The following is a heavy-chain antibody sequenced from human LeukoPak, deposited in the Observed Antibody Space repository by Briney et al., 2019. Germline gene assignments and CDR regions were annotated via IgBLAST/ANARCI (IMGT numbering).Heavy chain of an antibody. D-gene: IGHD2-2*01. J-gene: IGHJ4*02. CDR2: IYSGGST. V-gene: IGHV3-66*01. CDR3: ARDRSTSEFDY. CDR1: GFTVSSNY. Sequence: PGGSLRLSCAASGFTVSSNYMSWVRQVPGKGLEWVSVIYSGGSTYYADSVKGRFTISRDNSKNTLYLQMNSLRAEDTAVYYCARDRSTSEFDYWGQGTLVTVSS.